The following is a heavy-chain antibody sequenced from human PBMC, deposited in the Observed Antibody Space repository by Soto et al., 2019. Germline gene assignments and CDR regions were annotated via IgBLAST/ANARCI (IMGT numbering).Heavy chain of an antibody. CDR2: ISAYNGNT. V-gene: IGHV1-18*01. Sequence: ASVKVSCKASGYTFTSYGISWVRQAPGQGLEWMGWISAYNGNTNYAQKLQGRVTMTTDTSTSTAYMELRSLRSDDTAVYYCARERQYSSGRGDAFDIWGQGTMVTVSS. CDR3: ARERQYSSGRGDAFDI. J-gene: IGHJ3*02. D-gene: IGHD6-19*01. CDR1: GYTFTSYG.